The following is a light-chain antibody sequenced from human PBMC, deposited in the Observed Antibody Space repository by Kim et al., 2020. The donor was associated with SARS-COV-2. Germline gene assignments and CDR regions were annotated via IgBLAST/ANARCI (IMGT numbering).Light chain of an antibody. Sequence: MVTISCPGSRSYNGAGYEVHWYQHLPGAAPKLLIYDENHRPSGVPDRFSGSRSGTSASLAITGVQAEDEGDYYCQSYDRSLNTGVFGGGTQLTVL. V-gene: IGLV1-40*01. CDR1: RSYNGAGYE. J-gene: IGLJ3*02. CDR3: QSYDRSLNTGV. CDR2: DEN.